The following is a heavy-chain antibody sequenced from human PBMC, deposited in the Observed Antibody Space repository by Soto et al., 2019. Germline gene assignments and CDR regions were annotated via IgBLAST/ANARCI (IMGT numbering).Heavy chain of an antibody. CDR2: INHSGST. J-gene: IGHJ5*02. CDR1: GVSINSATNF. D-gene: IGHD1-1*01. CDR3: GTGLNYFDA. V-gene: IGHV4-39*01. Sequence: SETLSLTCTVSGVSINSATNFWNWIRQHPGKGPEWIGEINHSGSTNYNPSLKSRVTISVDTSKNQFSLKLSSVTAADTAVYYCGTGLNYFDAWGRGTLVTGSS.